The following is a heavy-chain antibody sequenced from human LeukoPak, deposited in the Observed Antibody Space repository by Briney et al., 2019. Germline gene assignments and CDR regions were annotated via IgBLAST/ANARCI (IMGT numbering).Heavy chain of an antibody. CDR2: IYTSGST. Sequence: PSETLSLTCTVSGGSISSGSYYWSWIRQPAGKGLEWIGRIYTSGSTNYNPSLKSRVTISVDTSKNQFSLKLSPVTAADTAVYYCARARGEYQLLIGDYYYYMDVWGKGTTVTASS. J-gene: IGHJ6*03. V-gene: IGHV4-61*02. D-gene: IGHD2-2*01. CDR1: GGSISSGSYY. CDR3: ARARGEYQLLIGDYYYYMDV.